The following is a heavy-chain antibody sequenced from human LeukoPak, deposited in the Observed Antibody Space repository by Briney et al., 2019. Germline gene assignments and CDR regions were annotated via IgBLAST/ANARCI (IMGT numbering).Heavy chain of an antibody. D-gene: IGHD1-26*01. CDR3: GRGAGRRGPFDY. CDR1: GFTFSTYA. J-gene: IGHJ4*02. V-gene: IGHV3-23*01. Sequence: PGGSLRLSCAASGFTFSTYAMSWVRQAPGRGLEWVSGICGSGGCTYYADSVKGRFTISRDNSKNTLYLQMNSLRVEDTAVYYCGRGAGRRGPFDYGAQGTLVTVSS. CDR2: ICGSGGCT.